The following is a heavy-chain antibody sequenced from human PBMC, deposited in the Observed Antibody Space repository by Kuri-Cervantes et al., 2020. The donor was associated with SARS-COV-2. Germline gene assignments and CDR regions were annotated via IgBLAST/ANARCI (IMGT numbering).Heavy chain of an antibody. CDR1: GVSVTREGYS. J-gene: IGHJ2*01. D-gene: IGHD2-2*01. CDR2: ISGDT. V-gene: IGHV4-30-2*01. Sequence: SETLSLTCGVSGVSVTREGYSWNWVRQLPGKSLEWIGSISGDTSYNPSLDSRVTISLDTSRNQFSLNLRSVTAADTAVYYCARGRRDYQLLVEDSWYFNLWGRGTLVTVSS. CDR3: ARGRRDYQLLVEDSWYFNL.